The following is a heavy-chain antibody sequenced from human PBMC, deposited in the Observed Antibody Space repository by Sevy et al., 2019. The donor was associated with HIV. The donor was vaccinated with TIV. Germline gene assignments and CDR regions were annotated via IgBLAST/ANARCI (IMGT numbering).Heavy chain of an antibody. Sequence: GGSLRLSCAASGFAFYDYSMSWIRQAPGKGLEWVATLSFACGKINYADSVKGRFTISRDNSKNSLYLQMDNLRVEDTALYYCAREGCTRPHDYWGQGTRVTVSS. V-gene: IGHV3-23*01. CDR1: GFAFYDYS. CDR2: LSFACGKI. CDR3: AREGCTRPHDY. J-gene: IGHJ4*02. D-gene: IGHD2-8*01.